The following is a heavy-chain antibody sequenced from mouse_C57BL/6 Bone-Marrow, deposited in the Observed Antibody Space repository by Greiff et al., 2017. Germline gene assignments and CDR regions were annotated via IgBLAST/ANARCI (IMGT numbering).Heavy chain of an antibody. CDR3: ARPYGPWFAY. Sequence: EVQLVESGGDLVKPGGSLKLSCAASGFTFSSYGMSWVRQTPDKRLEWVATISSGGSYTYYPDSVKGRCTISRDNAKNTLYLQMSSLKSEDTAMYYCARPYGPWFAYWGQGTLVTVSA. V-gene: IGHV5-6*01. D-gene: IGHD1-2*01. CDR1: GFTFSSYG. J-gene: IGHJ3*01. CDR2: ISSGGSYT.